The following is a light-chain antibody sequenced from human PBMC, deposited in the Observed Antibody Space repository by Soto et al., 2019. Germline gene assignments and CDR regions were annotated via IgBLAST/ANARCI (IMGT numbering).Light chain of an antibody. CDR1: QSVSIY. J-gene: IGKJ3*01. CDR2: DAS. CDR3: QQRSNWPPA. V-gene: IGKV3-11*01. Sequence: EIVLTQSPATLSLSPGERATLSCRASQSVSIYLAWYQQKPGQAPRLLIYDASNSATDIPARFSGSGSGTDFTLTISSLEPEDFAVYYCQQRSNWPPAVGPGPKVDIK.